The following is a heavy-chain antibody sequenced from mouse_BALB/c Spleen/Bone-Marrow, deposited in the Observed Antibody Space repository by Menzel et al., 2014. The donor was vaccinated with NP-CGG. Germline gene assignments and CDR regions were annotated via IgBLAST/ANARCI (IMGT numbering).Heavy chain of an antibody. Sequence: DVQLVESGGGLVQPGDSLRLSCATSGFTFSDFYMEWVRQPPGKRLVWIAASRNKAKYYTTEYSASVKGRFIVSRDTSQGVLYLQMNAMRAEDTAIYYCARDVGYGNYFVYWGQGTLVTVSA. D-gene: IGHD2-10*02. V-gene: IGHV7-1*02. J-gene: IGHJ3*01. CDR3: ARDVGYGNYFVY. CDR2: SRNKAKYYTT. CDR1: GFTFSDFY.